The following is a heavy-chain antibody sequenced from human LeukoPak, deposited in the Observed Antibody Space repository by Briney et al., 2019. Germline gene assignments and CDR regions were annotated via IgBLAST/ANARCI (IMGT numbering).Heavy chain of an antibody. D-gene: IGHD3-10*01. CDR2: ISSSGSTI. V-gene: IGHV3-48*03. CDR3: ARDHGSGSFGSSYYMDV. Sequence: GGSLRLSCAASGFTFSSYEMNWVRQAPGKGLEWVSYISSSGSTIYYADSVKGRFTISRDNAENSLYLQMNSLRAEDTAVYYCARDHGSGSFGSSYYMDVWGKGTTVTISS. CDR1: GFTFSSYE. J-gene: IGHJ6*03.